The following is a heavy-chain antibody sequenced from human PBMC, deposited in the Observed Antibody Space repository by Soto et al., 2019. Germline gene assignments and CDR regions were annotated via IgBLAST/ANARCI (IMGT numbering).Heavy chain of an antibody. J-gene: IGHJ4*01. Sequence: QVQLVQSGAEVKKPGASVKVSCKPFGYTFTAYYIHWVRQAPGQGLECLGWVDPRSGATNYAQRFQGRVIMTRDTSVHTAYMEWSGLTSDDTAVYYCATEDYGASAFWGQGTLVTVST. V-gene: IGHV1-2*02. CDR3: ATEDYGASAF. CDR1: GYTFTAYY. D-gene: IGHD4-17*01. CDR2: VDPRSGAT.